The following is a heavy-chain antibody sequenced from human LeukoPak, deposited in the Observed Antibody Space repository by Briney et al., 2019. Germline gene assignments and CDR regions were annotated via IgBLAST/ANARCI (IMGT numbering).Heavy chain of an antibody. D-gene: IGHD6-19*01. J-gene: IGHJ6*02. Sequence: GGSLRLSCAASGFTFSNYAMHWVRQAPGKGLEWVALISFDGTNEYYADSVKGRFTISRDNSKNTLYLQMNSLRAEDTAVYYCAKDSSVAGSSGDYYGMDVWGQGTTVTVSS. CDR2: ISFDGTNE. V-gene: IGHV3-30*18. CDR3: AKDSSVAGSSGDYYGMDV. CDR1: GFTFSNYA.